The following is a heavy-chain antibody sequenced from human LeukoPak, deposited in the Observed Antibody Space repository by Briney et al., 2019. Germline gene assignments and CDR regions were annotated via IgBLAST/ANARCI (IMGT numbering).Heavy chain of an antibody. V-gene: IGHV3-7*01. D-gene: IGHD6-6*01. Sequence: GGSLRLSCAASGFTFSSNWMSWVRQAPGKGLEWVANIKQDGSEKYYVDSVKGRFTISRDNAKNSLYLQMNSLRAEDTAVYYCARARIAARRGVDYWGQGTLVTVSS. CDR1: GFTFSSNW. CDR3: ARARIAARRGVDY. CDR2: IKQDGSEK. J-gene: IGHJ4*02.